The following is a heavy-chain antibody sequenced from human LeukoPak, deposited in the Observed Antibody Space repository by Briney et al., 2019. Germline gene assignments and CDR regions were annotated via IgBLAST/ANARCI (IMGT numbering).Heavy chain of an antibody. D-gene: IGHD5-12*01. CDR3: ARVHSGYDSGFDY. CDR1: GYSISSGYY. Sequence: PSETLSLTCTVSGYSISSGYYWGWIRQPPGKGLEWIGSIYHSGSTYYNPSLKRRATISVDTSKNQFSLKLSSVTAADTAVYYCARVHSGYDSGFDYWGQGTLVTVSS. J-gene: IGHJ4*02. V-gene: IGHV4-38-2*02. CDR2: IYHSGST.